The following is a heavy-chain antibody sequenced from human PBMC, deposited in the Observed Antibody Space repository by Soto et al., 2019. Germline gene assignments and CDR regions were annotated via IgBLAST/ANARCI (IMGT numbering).Heavy chain of an antibody. V-gene: IGHV3-74*01. Sequence: PGGSLRLSCAASGFTFNSYWMHWHHQAPGKGLVWVSRINSDGSSTTYADSVKGRFTISIDNAKNTLYRQMKSLRADHTAVYYCAKEQGSGYNYDWFAYWGQGTLVTVA. CDR2: INSDGSST. CDR1: GFTFNSYW. J-gene: IGHJ4*02. CDR3: AKEQGSGYNYDWFAY. D-gene: IGHD3-22*01.